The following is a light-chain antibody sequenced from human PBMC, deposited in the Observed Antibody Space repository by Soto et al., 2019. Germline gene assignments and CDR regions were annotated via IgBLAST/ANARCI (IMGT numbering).Light chain of an antibody. V-gene: IGKV1-5*03. CDR3: QQYSDYSRT. Sequence: IQVPQYSYTLSASVGDRVSITCRASQSISSWLAWYQQKPGKAPKLLIYKASSLESGVPSRFSGSGSGTEFTLTISSLQPDDFAAYFCQQYSDYSRTFGQGTKVDIK. CDR1: QSISSW. J-gene: IGKJ1*01. CDR2: KAS.